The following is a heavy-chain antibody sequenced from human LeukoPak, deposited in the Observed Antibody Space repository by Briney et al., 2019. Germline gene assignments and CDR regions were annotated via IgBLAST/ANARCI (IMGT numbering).Heavy chain of an antibody. V-gene: IGHV3-73*01. D-gene: IGHD3-16*01. CDR3: ARDFNPGTFGGIPFDY. CDR2: IRSKASSYAT. J-gene: IGHJ4*02. CDR1: GFTFSDSS. Sequence: GESLKLSCAAPGFTFSDSSIHWVRQASGKGLEWVGRIRSKASSYATAYAASVEGRFTISRDDSKNTAYLLMNSLRAEDTAVYYCARDFNPGTFGGIPFDYWGQGTLVTVSS.